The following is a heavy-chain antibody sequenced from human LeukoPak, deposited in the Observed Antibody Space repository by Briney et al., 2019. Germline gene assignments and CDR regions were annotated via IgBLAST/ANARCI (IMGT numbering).Heavy chain of an antibody. V-gene: IGHV1-8*01. Sequence: GASVKVSCKASGYTFTSYDINWVRQATGQGLELMGWMNPNSGNTGYAQKFQGRVTMTRKTSISTAYMELSSLRSEDTAVYYCARGRGWDYDILTGYVVYWGQGTLVTVSS. J-gene: IGHJ4*02. CDR1: GYTFTSYD. CDR3: ARGRGWDYDILTGYVVY. CDR2: MNPNSGNT. D-gene: IGHD3-9*01.